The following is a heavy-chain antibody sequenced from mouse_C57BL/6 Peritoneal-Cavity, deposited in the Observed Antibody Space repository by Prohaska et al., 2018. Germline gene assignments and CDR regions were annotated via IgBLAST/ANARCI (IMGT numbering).Heavy chain of an antibody. CDR3: GKHVRDY. CDR2: INTQNRTI. V-gene: IGHV4-1*01. J-gene: IGHJ4*01. CDR1: GIDFSRYW. Sequence: VQLLQSGGGLVQPGGSMKLSCAASGIDFSRYWMTWVRRPPGNGLERVGEINTQNRTINDASTVEEKFSTARDNTKKTLYQEMNKERCESKSRCYCGKHVRDYWGQGTSVTVSS.